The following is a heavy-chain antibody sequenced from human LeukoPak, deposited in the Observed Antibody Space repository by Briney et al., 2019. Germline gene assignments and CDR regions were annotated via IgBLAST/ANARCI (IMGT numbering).Heavy chain of an antibody. Sequence: SETLSLTCTVSGGSITSSSYYWGWIRQPPGKGLEWIGSVYYSGSTYYNPSLKSRVTISVDTSKNQFSLKLSSVTAADTAVYYCARLYNWNDMFDYWGQGTLVTVSS. V-gene: IGHV4-39*07. CDR1: GGSITSSSYY. CDR2: VYYSGST. D-gene: IGHD1-20*01. CDR3: ARLYNWNDMFDY. J-gene: IGHJ4*02.